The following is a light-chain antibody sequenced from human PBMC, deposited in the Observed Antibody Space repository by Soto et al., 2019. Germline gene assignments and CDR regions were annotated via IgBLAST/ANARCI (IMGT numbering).Light chain of an antibody. J-gene: IGKJ2*01. Sequence: DIHMSQSPSSLSASVGARVTITCRASRSIGTSLHRYQQIPGKAPNLLISAASNLQNGVPSRFAGSGSGTDFTLTISSLQPGDYATYYCQQNFTSPSTFGRGTQLEFK. CDR3: QQNFTSPST. V-gene: IGKV1-39*01. CDR2: AAS. CDR1: RSIGTS.